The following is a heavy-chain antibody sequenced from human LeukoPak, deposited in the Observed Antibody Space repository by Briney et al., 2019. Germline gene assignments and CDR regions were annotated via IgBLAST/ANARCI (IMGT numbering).Heavy chain of an antibody. J-gene: IGHJ4*02. D-gene: IGHD3-16*01. CDR1: GFTFSSYG. CDR2: IWYDGSNK. V-gene: IGHV3-30*02. CDR3: AKDLWDDYFFDY. Sequence: PGGSLRLSCAASGFTFSSYGMHWVRQAPGKGLEWVAVIWYDGSNKYYADSVKGRFTISRDNSKNTLYLQMNSLRAEDTAVYYCAKDLWDDYFFDYWGQGTLVTVSS.